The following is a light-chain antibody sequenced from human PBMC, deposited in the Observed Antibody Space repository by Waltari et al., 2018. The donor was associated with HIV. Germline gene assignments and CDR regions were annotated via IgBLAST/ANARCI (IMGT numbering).Light chain of an antibody. J-gene: IGKJ1*01. CDR2: EAS. Sequence: DIQMTQSPSTLSASVGDRVPITCRASQSISSWLAWFQQKPGKAPKLLIYEASSFESGVPSRFSGSGSGTEFTLTISSLQPDDFATYYCQQYNNYPWTFGQGTKVEI. V-gene: IGKV1-5*03. CDR1: QSISSW. CDR3: QQYNNYPWT.